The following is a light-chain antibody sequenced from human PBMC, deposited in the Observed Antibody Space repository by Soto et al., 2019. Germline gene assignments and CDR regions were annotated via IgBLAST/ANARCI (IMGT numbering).Light chain of an antibody. V-gene: IGKV1-12*01. Sequence: DLQMTQSPSSVSGSVGDRVTITCRASQDITRWLAWYQQKPGKAPKLLIYGASSLQSGVPSRFSGSGSATDFTLTISSLQPEDSATYYCQQTNTFPLTFGGGTKVEIK. CDR1: QDITRW. J-gene: IGKJ4*01. CDR3: QQTNTFPLT. CDR2: GAS.